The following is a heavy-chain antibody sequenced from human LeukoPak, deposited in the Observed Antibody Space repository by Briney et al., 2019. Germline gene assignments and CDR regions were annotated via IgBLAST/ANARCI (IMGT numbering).Heavy chain of an antibody. Sequence: KTSETLSLTCTVSGGSISSYYWSWIRQPPGKGLEWIGYIYYSGSTNYNPSLKSRVTISVDTSKNQFSLKLSSVTAADTAVYYCASGSPTYYYDSSAQFDYWGQGTLVTVSS. J-gene: IGHJ4*02. V-gene: IGHV4-59*01. CDR3: ASGSPTYYYDSSAQFDY. D-gene: IGHD3-22*01. CDR1: GGSISSYY. CDR2: IYYSGST.